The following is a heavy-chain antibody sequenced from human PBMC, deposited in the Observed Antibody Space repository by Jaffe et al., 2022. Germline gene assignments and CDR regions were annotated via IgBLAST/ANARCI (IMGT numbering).Heavy chain of an antibody. J-gene: IGHJ4*02. CDR3: ARDPGSGSYYNPPDL. D-gene: IGHD3-10*01. CDR1: GGSISSYY. Sequence: QVQLQESGPGLVKPSETLSLTCTVSGGSISSYYWSWIRQPPGKGLEWIGYIYYSGSTNYNPSLKSRVTISVDTSKNQFSLKLSSVTAADTAVYYCARDPGSGSYYNPPDLWGQGTLVTVSS. CDR2: IYYSGST. V-gene: IGHV4-59*01.